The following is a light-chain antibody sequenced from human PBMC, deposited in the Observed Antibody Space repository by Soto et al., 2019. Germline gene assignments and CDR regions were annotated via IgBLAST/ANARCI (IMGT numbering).Light chain of an antibody. CDR3: QVWDSSSDHFVV. J-gene: IGLJ2*01. CDR1: NIGSKS. Sequence: SYELTQQHSVSVAPGKTARITCGGNNIGSKSVHWYQQKPGQAPVLVIYYDSDRPSGIPERFSGSNSGNTATLTISRVEAGDEADYYCQVWDSSSDHFVVFGGGTQLTVL. CDR2: YDS. V-gene: IGLV3-21*04.